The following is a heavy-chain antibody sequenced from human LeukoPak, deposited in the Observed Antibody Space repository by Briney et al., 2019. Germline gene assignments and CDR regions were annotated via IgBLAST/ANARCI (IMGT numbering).Heavy chain of an antibody. CDR3: AKEPRENSGYYVSGWFDP. CDR2: ISSSSSYI. V-gene: IGHV3-21*04. J-gene: IGHJ5*02. CDR1: GFTFSSYS. D-gene: IGHD5-12*01. Sequence: GGSLRLSCAASGFTFSSYSMNWVRQAPGKGLEWVSSISSSSSYIYYADSVKGRFTISRDNAKNSLYLQMNSLRADDTAVYYCAKEPRENSGYYVSGWFDPWGQGTLVTVSS.